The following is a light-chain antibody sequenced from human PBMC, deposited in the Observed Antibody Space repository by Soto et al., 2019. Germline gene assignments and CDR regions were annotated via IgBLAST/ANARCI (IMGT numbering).Light chain of an antibody. V-gene: IGKV1-39*01. CDR2: KAS. J-gene: IGKJ4*01. CDR3: EQRYSTPQLT. Sequence: DIQMTQSPSSLSASVGDRVTITCRASQSISTYLSWYQQKPGKAPNLLIYKASNLQGGVPSRFSGSGSGTEFTLTISSLQPEDFATYYCEQRYSTPQLTFGGGTKVEIK. CDR1: QSISTY.